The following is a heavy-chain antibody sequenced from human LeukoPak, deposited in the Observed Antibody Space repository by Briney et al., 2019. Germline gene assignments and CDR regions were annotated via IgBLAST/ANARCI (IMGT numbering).Heavy chain of an antibody. V-gene: IGHV3-11*01. D-gene: IGHD2-2*01. CDR1: GCTFSDYF. Sequence: GGSLRLSCAGSGCTFSDYFMSWIRQAPGQGLEWVSYTSPSGSRMYYADSVRGRFTISRDNANSSLFLQMNSLTADDTAVYYCARRKLPAANDDWGQGSLVTVSS. J-gene: IGHJ1*01. CDR3: ARRKLPAANDD. CDR2: TSPSGSRM.